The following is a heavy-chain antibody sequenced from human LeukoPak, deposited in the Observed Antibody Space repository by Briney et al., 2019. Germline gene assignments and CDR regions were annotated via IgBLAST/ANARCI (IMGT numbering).Heavy chain of an antibody. D-gene: IGHD3-22*01. Sequence: PGGSLRLSCAASGFTFSSYSMNWVRQAPGKGLEWVSYISSSSSTIYYADSVKGRFTISRDNAKNSLYLQMNSLRAEDTAVYYCAREYYSTYYYDSSGYYSRRHVDYWGQGTLVTVSA. CDR2: ISSSSSTI. CDR1: GFTFSSYS. CDR3: AREYYSTYYYDSSGYYSRRHVDY. V-gene: IGHV3-48*01. J-gene: IGHJ4*02.